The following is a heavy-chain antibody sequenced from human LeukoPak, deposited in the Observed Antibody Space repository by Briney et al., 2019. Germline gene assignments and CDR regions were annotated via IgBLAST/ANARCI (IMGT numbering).Heavy chain of an antibody. CDR2: IDHSGST. Sequence: SETLSLTCTVSGGSISSGGYYWSWIRQPPGKGLEWIGHIDHSGSTYQNPSLESRVTISVDRSKNQFSLKLSSVTAADTAVYYCARGGWVYPFDYWGQGTLVTVSS. V-gene: IGHV4-30-2*01. D-gene: IGHD6-13*01. J-gene: IGHJ4*02. CDR3: ARGGWVYPFDY. CDR1: GGSISSGGYY.